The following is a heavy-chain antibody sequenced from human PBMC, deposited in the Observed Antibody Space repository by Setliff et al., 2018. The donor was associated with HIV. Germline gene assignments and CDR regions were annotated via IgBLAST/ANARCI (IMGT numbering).Heavy chain of an antibody. V-gene: IGHV4-61*10. CDR2: ISHSGST. Sequence: PSETLSLTCSVSGDSISSGSYYWSWIRLPAGKGLEWIGEISHSGSTNYNPSLKSRVTISVDTSKNQFSLKLSSVAAADTAVYYCARFLTYSSGLDYWGQGTLVTVSS. J-gene: IGHJ4*02. D-gene: IGHD6-19*01. CDR1: GDSISSGSYY. CDR3: ARFLTYSSGLDY.